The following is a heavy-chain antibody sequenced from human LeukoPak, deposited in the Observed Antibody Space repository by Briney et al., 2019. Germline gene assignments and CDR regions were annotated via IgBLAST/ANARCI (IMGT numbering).Heavy chain of an antibody. J-gene: IGHJ3*02. D-gene: IGHD6-6*01. V-gene: IGHV3-66*02. CDR2: MFAAGST. CDR1: VFSVSNNY. Sequence: GGSLRLSCAASVFSVSNNYMICVRRPPGKAREGVSGMFAAGSTYYADSVKGRFTISRDNSKNTVYLQMNSVRPEDTAVYYCARSESSSPRRAFDIWGLGTMVTVSS. CDR3: ARSESSSPRRAFDI.